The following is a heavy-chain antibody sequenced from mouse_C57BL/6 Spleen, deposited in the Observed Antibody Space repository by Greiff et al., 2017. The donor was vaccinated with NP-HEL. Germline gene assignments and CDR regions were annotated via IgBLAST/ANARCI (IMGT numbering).Heavy chain of an antibody. CDR3: ARLRGDSWYFDV. D-gene: IGHD2-13*01. J-gene: IGHJ1*03. CDR2: ISSGGSYT. V-gene: IGHV5-6*03. CDR1: GFTFSSYG. Sequence: EVKLMESGGGLVKPGGSLKLSCAASGFTFSSYGMSWVRQTPDKRLEWVATISSGGSYTYYPDSVKGRFTISRDNAKNTLYLQMSSLKSEDTAMYYCARLRGDSWYFDVWGTGTTVTVSS.